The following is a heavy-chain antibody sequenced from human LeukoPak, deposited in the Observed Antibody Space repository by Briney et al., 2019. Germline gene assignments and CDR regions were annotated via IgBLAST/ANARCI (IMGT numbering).Heavy chain of an antibody. CDR2: IYTSGST. J-gene: IGHJ4*02. CDR3: ARDRMGIAVAGGFDY. V-gene: IGHV4-4*07. D-gene: IGHD6-19*01. CDR1: GGSFSSYY. Sequence: PSETLSLTCAVYGGSFSSYYWSWIRQPAGKGLEWIGRIYTSGSTNYNPSLKSRVTMSVDTSKNQFSLKLSSVTAADTAVYYCARDRMGIAVAGGFDYWGQGTLVTVSS.